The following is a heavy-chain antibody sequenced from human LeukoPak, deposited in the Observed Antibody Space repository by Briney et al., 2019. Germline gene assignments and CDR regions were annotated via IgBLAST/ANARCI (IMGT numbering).Heavy chain of an antibody. CDR1: GFTFSSYG. CDR2: ISYDGSNK. D-gene: IGHD2-2*01. Sequence: GGSLRLSCAASGFTFSSYGMHWVRQAPGKGLEWAAVISYDGSNKYYADSVKGRFTISRDNSKNTLYLQMNSLRAEDTAVYYCAKDPYCSSTSCAIDNYYGMDVWGKGTTVTVSS. CDR3: AKDPYCSSTSCAIDNYYGMDV. V-gene: IGHV3-30*18. J-gene: IGHJ6*04.